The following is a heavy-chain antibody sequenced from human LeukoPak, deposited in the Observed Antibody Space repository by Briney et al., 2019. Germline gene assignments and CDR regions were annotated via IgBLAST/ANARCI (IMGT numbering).Heavy chain of an antibody. CDR1: GFTFSSYA. Sequence: GGSLRLSCAASGFTFSSYAMSWVRQAPGKGLDGVAGISGSGGSTYYADSVKGRFTISRDNSKNTLYLQMNSLRAEDTAVYYCAKSVRYYDSSGYSMPYYFDYWGQGTLVTVSS. J-gene: IGHJ4*02. CDR2: ISGSGGST. D-gene: IGHD3-22*01. CDR3: AKSVRYYDSSGYSMPYYFDY. V-gene: IGHV3-23*01.